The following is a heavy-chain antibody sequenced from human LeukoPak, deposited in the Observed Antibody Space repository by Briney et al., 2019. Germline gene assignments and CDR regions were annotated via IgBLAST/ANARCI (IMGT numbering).Heavy chain of an antibody. Sequence: PGGSLRLSCAASGFTFSSYWMHWVRQAPGKGLVWVSRINSDGSSTSYADSVKGRFTISRDNAKNSLYLQMNSLRAEDTALYYCASLGCSSTSCGSPFVDYWGQGTLVTVSS. J-gene: IGHJ4*02. D-gene: IGHD2-2*01. CDR1: GFTFSSYW. CDR3: ASLGCSSTSCGSPFVDY. V-gene: IGHV3-74*01. CDR2: INSDGSST.